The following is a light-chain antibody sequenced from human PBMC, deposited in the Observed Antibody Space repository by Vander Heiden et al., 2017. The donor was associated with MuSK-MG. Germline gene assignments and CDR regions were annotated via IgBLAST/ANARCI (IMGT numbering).Light chain of an antibody. Sequence: MPQSPDSLAVSLGARATINGKSSQTVFSSSNSKNYLAWYQQKPGQPPKLLISWASTRESGVPDRFSGSGSGTDFTLTISSLQSEDVAVYFCQHYYRSPFSFGGGTKVEIK. V-gene: IGKV4-1*01. CDR2: WAS. CDR1: QTVFSSSNSKNY. J-gene: IGKJ4*01. CDR3: QHYYRSPFS.